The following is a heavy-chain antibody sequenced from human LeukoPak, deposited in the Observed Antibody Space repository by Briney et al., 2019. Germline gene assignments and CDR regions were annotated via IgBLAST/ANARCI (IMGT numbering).Heavy chain of an antibody. J-gene: IGHJ5*02. D-gene: IGHD1-20*01. V-gene: IGHV1-8*02. CDR2: MNPNSGNT. CDR3: ARGQRSPYNWNDHSWFDP. CDR1: GGTFSSYA. Sequence: ASVKVSCKASGGTFSSYAISWVRQATGQGLEWMGWMNPNSGNTGYAQKFQGRVTMTRNTSISTAYMELSSLRSEDTAVYYCARGQRSPYNWNDHSWFDPWGQGTLVTVSS.